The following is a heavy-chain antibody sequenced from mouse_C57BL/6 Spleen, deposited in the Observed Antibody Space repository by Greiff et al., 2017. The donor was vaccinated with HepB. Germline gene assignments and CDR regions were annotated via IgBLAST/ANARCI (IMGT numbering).Heavy chain of an antibody. Sequence: VQLQQSGAELVRPGASVTLSCKASGYTFTDYEMHWVKQTPVHGLEWIGAIDPETGGTAYNQKFKGKAILTADKSSSTAYMELRSLTSEDSAVYYCTRKETYDYDGFAYWGQGTLVTVSA. CDR1: GYTFTDYE. CDR3: TRKETYDYDGFAY. V-gene: IGHV1-15*01. CDR2: IDPETGGT. D-gene: IGHD2-4*01. J-gene: IGHJ3*01.